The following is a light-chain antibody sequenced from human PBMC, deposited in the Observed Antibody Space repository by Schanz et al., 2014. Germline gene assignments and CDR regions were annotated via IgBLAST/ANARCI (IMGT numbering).Light chain of an antibody. Sequence: EIVLTQSPGTLSLSPGERATLSCRASQSVSGSLTWYQRKPGQAPRLLIYGASSRATDIPDRFSGSGSGTDFTLTISGLEPEDFAVYYCHQYGISPFTFGPGTKVEIK. CDR1: QSVSGS. CDR3: HQYGISPFT. V-gene: IGKV3-20*01. J-gene: IGKJ3*01. CDR2: GAS.